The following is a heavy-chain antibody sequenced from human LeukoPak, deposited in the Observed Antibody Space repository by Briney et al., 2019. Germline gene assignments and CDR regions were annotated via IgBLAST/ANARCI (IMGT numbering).Heavy chain of an antibody. CDR2: IYYSGST. J-gene: IGHJ3*02. Sequence: SETLSLTCTVSGASISNYYWSWIRQPPGKGLAWIGYIYYSGSTNYNPSLNSRVTISVDKSKNQLSLKLSSVTAADTAVYYCARDRGYLDGFDIWGQGTMVTVSS. V-gene: IGHV4-59*01. CDR1: GASISNYY. CDR3: ARDRGYLDGFDI. D-gene: IGHD3-10*01.